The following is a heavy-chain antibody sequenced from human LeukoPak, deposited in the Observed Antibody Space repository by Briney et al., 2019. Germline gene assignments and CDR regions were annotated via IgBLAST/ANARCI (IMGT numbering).Heavy chain of an antibody. CDR1: GYTFTGYY. V-gene: IGHV1-2*06. D-gene: IGHD3-22*01. J-gene: IGHJ5*02. CDR3: ARGWVYYDSSGLPIMS. Sequence: ASVKVSCKASGYTFTGYYMHWVRQAPGQGLEWMGRINPNSGGTNYAQKFQGRVTMTRDTSISTAYMELSRLRSDDTAVYYCARGWVYYDSSGLPIMSWGQGTLVTASS. CDR2: INPNSGGT.